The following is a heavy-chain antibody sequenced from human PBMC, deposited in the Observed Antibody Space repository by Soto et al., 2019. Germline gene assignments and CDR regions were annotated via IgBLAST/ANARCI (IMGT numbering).Heavy chain of an antibody. Sequence: GGSLRLSCAASGFTFDDYAMHWVRQAPGKGLEWVSGISWNSGSIGYADSVKGRFTISRDNAKNSLYLQMNSLRAEDTALYYRAKESVPTSAIDYWGQGTLVTVSS. J-gene: IGHJ4*02. V-gene: IGHV3-9*01. CDR2: ISWNSGSI. D-gene: IGHD4-17*01. CDR3: AKESVPTSAIDY. CDR1: GFTFDDYA.